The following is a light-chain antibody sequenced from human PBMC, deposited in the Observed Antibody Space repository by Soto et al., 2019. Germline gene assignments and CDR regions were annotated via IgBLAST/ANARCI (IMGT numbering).Light chain of an antibody. CDR2: DVS. CDR1: SSDVGGYNY. Sequence: QSVLTQPASVSGSPGQSITISCTGTSSDVGGYNYVSWYQQHPGKAPKLMIYDVSNRPSGVSNRFSGYKSGNTASLTISGLQAEDEDDYYCSSYTSSSTSYVFGTGTKLTVL. CDR3: SSYTSSSTSYV. V-gene: IGLV2-14*01. J-gene: IGLJ1*01.